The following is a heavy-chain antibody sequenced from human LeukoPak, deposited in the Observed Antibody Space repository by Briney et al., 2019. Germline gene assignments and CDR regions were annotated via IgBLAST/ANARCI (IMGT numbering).Heavy chain of an antibody. CDR2: IKQDGSEK. CDR1: GFTFSGYA. CDR3: ARCSRDSSGYVRY. Sequence: GGSLRLSCAASGFTFSGYAMHWVRQAPGKGLEWVANIKQDGSEKYYVDSVKGRFTISRDNAKNSLYLQMNSLRAEDTAVYYCARCSRDSSGYVRYWGQGTLVTVSS. D-gene: IGHD3-22*01. J-gene: IGHJ4*02. V-gene: IGHV3-7*01.